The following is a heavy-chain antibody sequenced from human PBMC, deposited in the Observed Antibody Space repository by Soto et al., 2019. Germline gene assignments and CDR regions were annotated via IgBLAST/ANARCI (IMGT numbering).Heavy chain of an antibody. Sequence: QVQLVESGGGVVQPGRSLSLSCAASGFSFSTTGMHWVRQPPGKGLEWVAMISHHGTAKYYADSVEGQFTISRDISRNTLFLEMNSLRAEDTAVYYCAKDWGSSGWYNWFDPWGQGTLVIVSS. J-gene: IGHJ5*02. CDR1: GFSFSTTG. D-gene: IGHD6-13*01. CDR2: ISHHGTAK. V-gene: IGHV3-30*18. CDR3: AKDWGSSGWYNWFDP.